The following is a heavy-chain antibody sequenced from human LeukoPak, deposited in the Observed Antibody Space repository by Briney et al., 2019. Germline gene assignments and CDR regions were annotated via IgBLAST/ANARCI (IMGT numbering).Heavy chain of an antibody. CDR1: ECTFSSYW. CDR2: IKQDGSEK. CDR3: ARAWRYSSGWYDN. D-gene: IGHD6-19*01. J-gene: IGHJ5*02. V-gene: IGHV3-7*05. Sequence: GGSLRLSCAASECTFSSYWMSWVRQAPGKGLEWVANIKQDGSEKYYVDSVKGRFTISRDNAKNSLYLQMNSLRAEDTAVYYCARAWRYSSGWYDNWGQGTLVTVSS.